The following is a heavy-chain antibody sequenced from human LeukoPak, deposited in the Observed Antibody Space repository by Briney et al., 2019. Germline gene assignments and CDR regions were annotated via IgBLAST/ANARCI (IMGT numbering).Heavy chain of an antibody. CDR2: IYHSGST. CDR1: GGSISSGGYY. D-gene: IGHD3-10*01. J-gene: IGHJ4*02. Sequence: PSDTLSLTCTVSGGSISSGGYYWSWIRQPPGKGLEWIGYIYHSGSTYYNPSLKSRVTISVDRSKNQFSLKLSSVTAADTAVYYCARVHVRGFMVRGPEIDFWGQGTLVTVSS. V-gene: IGHV4-30-2*01. CDR3: ARVHVRGFMVRGPEIDF.